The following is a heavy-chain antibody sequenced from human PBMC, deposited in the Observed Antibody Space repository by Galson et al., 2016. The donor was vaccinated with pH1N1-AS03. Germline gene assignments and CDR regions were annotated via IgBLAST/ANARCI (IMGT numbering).Heavy chain of an antibody. V-gene: IGHV4-34*12. CDR1: GGSFRGTY. CDR3: ARRPTGIDY. Sequence: SETLSLTCRDLGGSFRGTYWTWIRQTPGKGLEWIGEVIIGGSPTYNPSLKSRVSISLDTSRKQVSLRLISVTAADTAVYFCARRPTGIDYWGPGTLVTVAS. CDR2: VIIGGSP. J-gene: IGHJ4*02. D-gene: IGHD3-10*01.